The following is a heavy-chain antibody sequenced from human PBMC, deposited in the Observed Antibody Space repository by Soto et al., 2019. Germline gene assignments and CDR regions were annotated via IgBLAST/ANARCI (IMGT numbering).Heavy chain of an antibody. CDR2: IWYDGSNK. J-gene: IGHJ6*03. CDR3: ARDGHCSSTSCDDYSNYVTFRYYYYYMDV. CDR1: GFTFSSYG. Sequence: GGSLRLSCAASGFTFSSYGMHWVRQAPGKGLEWVAVIWYDGSNKYYADSVKGRFTISRDNSKNTLYLQMNSLRAEDTAVYYCARDGHCSSTSCDDYSNYVTFRYYYYYMDVWGKGTTVTVSS. D-gene: IGHD2-2*01. V-gene: IGHV3-33*01.